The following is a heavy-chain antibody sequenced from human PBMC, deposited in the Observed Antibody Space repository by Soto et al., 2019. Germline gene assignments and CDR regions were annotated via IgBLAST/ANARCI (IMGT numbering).Heavy chain of an antibody. Sequence: QLQLQESGPGLVKPSETLSLTCTVSGGSLSSSSYYWGWIRQPPGKGLEWIGSIYYSGSTYYNPSLKIRVTLSVDTSKNQFSLKLISVNAADTAVYYCARLVYDSSGYRPGWGQGTLVTVSS. CDR3: ARLVYDSSGYRPG. V-gene: IGHV4-39*01. CDR1: GGSLSSSSYY. J-gene: IGHJ4*02. CDR2: IYYSGST. D-gene: IGHD3-22*01.